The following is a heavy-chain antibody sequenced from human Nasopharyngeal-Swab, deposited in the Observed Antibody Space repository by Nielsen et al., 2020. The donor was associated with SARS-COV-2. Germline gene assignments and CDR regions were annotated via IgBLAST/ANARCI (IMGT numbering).Heavy chain of an antibody. CDR1: DGSFSGYY. Sequence: SQTLSLTCAVYDGSFSGYYWSWIRQPPGKGLEWIGEINHSGSTNYNPSLKSRVTISVDTSKNQFSLKLSSVTAADTAVYYCARGSIAVAGTTSYYYYGMDVWGQGTTVTVSS. J-gene: IGHJ6*02. D-gene: IGHD6-19*01. CDR2: INHSGST. CDR3: ARGSIAVAGTTSYYYYGMDV. V-gene: IGHV4-34*01.